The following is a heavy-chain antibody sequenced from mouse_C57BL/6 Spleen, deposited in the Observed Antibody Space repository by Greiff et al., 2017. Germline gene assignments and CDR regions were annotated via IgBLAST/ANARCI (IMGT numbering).Heavy chain of an antibody. CDR1: GFTFSSYT. CDR3: ARQIYYDYGFDY. Sequence: DVKLVESGGGLVKPGGSLKLSCAASGFTFSSYTMSWVRQTPEKRLEWVATISGGGGNTYYPDSVKGRFTISRDNAKNTLYLQMSSLRSEDTALYYCARQIYYDYGFDYWGQGTTLTGSS. V-gene: IGHV5-9*01. D-gene: IGHD2-4*01. J-gene: IGHJ2*01. CDR2: ISGGGGNT.